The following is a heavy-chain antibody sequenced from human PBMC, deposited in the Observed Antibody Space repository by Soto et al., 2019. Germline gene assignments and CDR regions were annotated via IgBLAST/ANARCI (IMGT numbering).Heavy chain of an antibody. CDR2: ISENGGIT. Sequence: GGSLRLSCAASGFTFSTDWMQWVRQVPGEGLVWVSSISENGGITTYADSVKGRFTISRDNAKNTLYLQMNGLRVEDTAIYYCAREYYSSGTHWGQGTLVTVSS. CDR1: GFTFSTDW. D-gene: IGHD3-10*01. J-gene: IGHJ1*01. CDR3: AREYYSSGTH. V-gene: IGHV3-74*01.